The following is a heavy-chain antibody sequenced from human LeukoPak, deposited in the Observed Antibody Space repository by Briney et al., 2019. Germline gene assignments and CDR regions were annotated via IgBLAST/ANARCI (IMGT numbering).Heavy chain of an antibody. CDR2: INHSGST. D-gene: IGHD3-10*01. V-gene: IGHV4-34*01. J-gene: IGHJ4*02. CDR1: GGSFSGYY. Sequence: PSETLSLICAVCGGSFSGYYWSWIRQPPGKGLEWIGEINHSGSTNYNPSLKSRVTISVDTSKNQFSLKLSSVTAADTAVYYCARRLVRGVISSRSFDYWGQGTLVTVSS. CDR3: ARRLVRGVISSRSFDY.